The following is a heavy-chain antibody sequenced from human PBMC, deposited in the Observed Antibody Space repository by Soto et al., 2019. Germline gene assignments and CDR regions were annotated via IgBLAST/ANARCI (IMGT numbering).Heavy chain of an antibody. CDR3: ARLTTGYCSGGSCPPPY. CDR2: IYYSGST. V-gene: IGHV4-59*01. D-gene: IGHD2-15*01. CDR1: GGSISSYY. Sequence: PSETLSLTCTASGGSISSYYWSWIRQPPGKGLEWIGYIYYSGSTNYNPSLKSRVTISVDTSKNQFSLKLSSVTAADTAVYYCARLTTGYCSGGSCPPPYWGQGTLVTVSS. J-gene: IGHJ4*02.